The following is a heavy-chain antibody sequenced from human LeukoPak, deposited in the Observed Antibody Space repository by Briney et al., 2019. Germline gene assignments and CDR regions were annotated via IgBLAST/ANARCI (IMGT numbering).Heavy chain of an antibody. J-gene: IGHJ4*02. Sequence: GGSLRLSCAASGFTFSSYGMHWVRRAPGKGLEWVAVISYDGSNKYYADSVKGRFTISRDNSKNTLYLQMNSLRAEDTAVYYCAKDSGGRYYFDYWGQGTLVTVSS. CDR1: GFTFSSYG. CDR3: AKDSGGRYYFDY. D-gene: IGHD3-16*01. CDR2: ISYDGSNK. V-gene: IGHV3-30*18.